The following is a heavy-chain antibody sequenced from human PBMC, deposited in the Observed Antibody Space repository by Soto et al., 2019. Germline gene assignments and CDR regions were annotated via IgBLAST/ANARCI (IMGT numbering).Heavy chain of an antibody. CDR3: AREGSGEGWRFDP. CDR2: ISGYNGNT. J-gene: IGHJ5*02. D-gene: IGHD3-10*01. CDR1: GYTFTSYG. Sequence: QVQLVQSGTEVKKPGASVKVSCKASGYTFTSYGISWVRQAPGQGLEWMGWISGYNGNTEYAQKLQGRVTMTTDTXTSTAYVELRSLRSDDTAVYYWAREGSGEGWRFDPWGQGTLVTVSS. V-gene: IGHV1-18*01.